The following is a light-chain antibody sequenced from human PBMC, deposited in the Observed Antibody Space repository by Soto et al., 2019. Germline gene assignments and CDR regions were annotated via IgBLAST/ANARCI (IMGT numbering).Light chain of an antibody. CDR2: GAS. V-gene: IGKV3-15*01. J-gene: IGKJ3*01. Sequence: EIKMNQSPATLSVSPGERTTLFCRASQSVGGNLAWYQQKPGQSPRLLVYGASGRAAGLPARFSGSGFGTEFTLTISGLLAEDFAVYYCQPYSNWPVTVGPVTKVDIK. CDR1: QSVGGN. CDR3: QPYSNWPVT.